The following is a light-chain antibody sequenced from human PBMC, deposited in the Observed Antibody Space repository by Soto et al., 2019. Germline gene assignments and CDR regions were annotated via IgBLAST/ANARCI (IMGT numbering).Light chain of an antibody. V-gene: IGKV1-33*01. CDR2: DTS. CDR3: QQYDDLPT. CDR1: QHIRNF. J-gene: IGKJ2*01. Sequence: DIQMTQSPSSLSASVGDRVTITCRASQHIRNFLNWYQQKPGQAPRLLISDTSNLETGVPSRFRGSGSGTDFTLSITSLQPEDVATYFCQQYDDLPTFGQGTKVGV.